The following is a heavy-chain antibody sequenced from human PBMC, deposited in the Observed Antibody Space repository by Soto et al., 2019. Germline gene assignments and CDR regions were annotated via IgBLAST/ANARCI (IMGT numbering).Heavy chain of an antibody. J-gene: IGHJ4*02. CDR3: ARDPAY. Sequence: QVQLVQSGAEVKNPGASVKVSCKASGYSFTNYGISWVRQAPGQGLEWMGWISPYNGKTKYAQKVQGRVTKTTDTSTSTADMELRSLRADATAVYYWARDPAYWGQGTLVTVSS. V-gene: IGHV1-18*01. CDR1: GYSFTNYG. D-gene: IGHD2-15*01. CDR2: ISPYNGKT.